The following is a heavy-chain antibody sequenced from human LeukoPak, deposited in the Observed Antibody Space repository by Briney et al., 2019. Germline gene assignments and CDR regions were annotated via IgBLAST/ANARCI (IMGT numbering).Heavy chain of an antibody. J-gene: IGHJ6*02. CDR3: ARHHYDFWSGYRYYGMDV. D-gene: IGHD3-3*01. CDR1: GASINSGGYY. V-gene: IGHV4-31*03. Sequence: SETPSLTCTVSGASINSGGYYWSWIRQHPGKGLEWIGYLYYSGTTYYNPSLKSRITISLDTSKSQFSLKLDSVTVADTAVYYCARHHYDFWSGYRYYGMDVWGQGTTVTVSS. CDR2: LYYSGTT.